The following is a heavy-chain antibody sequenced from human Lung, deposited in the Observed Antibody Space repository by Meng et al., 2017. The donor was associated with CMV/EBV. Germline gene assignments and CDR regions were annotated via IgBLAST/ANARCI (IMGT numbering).Heavy chain of an antibody. CDR3: ARNSLDYDAFAI. J-gene: IGHJ3*02. CDR1: GFTVTSNS. CDR2: IYSGGDT. Sequence: SCAASGFTVTSNSMTWVRQAPGKGLECVSVIYSGGDTKYANSVKGRFTISSDNSKNTLFLQMNYLKPGDTAVYYCARNSLDYDAFAIWCQGPMVTVSS. D-gene: IGHD3-9*01. V-gene: IGHV3-53*01.